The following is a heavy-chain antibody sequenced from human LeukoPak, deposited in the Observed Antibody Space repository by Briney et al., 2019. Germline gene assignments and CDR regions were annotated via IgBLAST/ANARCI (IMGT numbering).Heavy chain of an antibody. V-gene: IGHV4-34*01. CDR3: ARGGDYSGYYYVLDC. Sequence: SETLSLTCAVSGGSFSGHYWSWIRQPPGKGLEWIGEINHSGSTKYNPSLKCRVTISVDTSKNQFYLNLSSVTAADTAVYYCARGGDYSGYYYVLDCWGQGTLVTVSS. CDR2: INHSGST. J-gene: IGHJ4*02. D-gene: IGHD3-22*01. CDR1: GGSFSGHY.